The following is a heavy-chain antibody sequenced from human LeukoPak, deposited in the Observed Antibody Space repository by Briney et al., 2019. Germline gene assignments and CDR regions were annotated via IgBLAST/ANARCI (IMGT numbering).Heavy chain of an antibody. D-gene: IGHD3-16*02. CDR3: ARVWGSYRGDWFDP. CDR2: INHSGST. V-gene: IGHV4-34*01. CDR1: GGSFSGYY. J-gene: IGHJ5*02. Sequence: SETLSLTCAVYGGSFSGYYWSWIRQPPGKGLEWIGEINHSGSTNYNPSLKSRVTISVDTSKNQFSLKLSSVTAADTAVYYCARVWGSYRGDWFDPWGQGTLVTVPP.